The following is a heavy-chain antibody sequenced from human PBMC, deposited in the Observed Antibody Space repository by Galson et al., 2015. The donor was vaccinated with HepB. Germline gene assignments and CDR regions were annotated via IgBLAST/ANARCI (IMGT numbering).Heavy chain of an antibody. V-gene: IGHV3-30*18. CDR1: GFRFNRYG. J-gene: IGHJ4*02. Sequence: SLRLSCAASGFRFNRYGMHWVRQAPGKGLEWVAVISYDGKRRNYGDSAKGRFIISRDNSRNTLSIEMNLLRVEDTAVYYCAKGDVAYSSSSGGFHYWGQGTLVAVS. CDR2: ISYDGKRR. D-gene: IGHD6-6*01. CDR3: AKGDVAYSSSSGGFHY.